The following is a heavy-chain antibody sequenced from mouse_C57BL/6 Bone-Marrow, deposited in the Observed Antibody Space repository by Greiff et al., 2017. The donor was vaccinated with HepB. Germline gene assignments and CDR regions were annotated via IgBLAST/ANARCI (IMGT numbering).Heavy chain of an antibody. CDR3: ARAIYYYGSSHFDYAMDY. Sequence: VKLQESGAELVRPGTSVKMSCKASGYTFTNYWIGWAKQRPGHGLEWIGDIYPGGGYTNYNEKFKGKATLTADKSSSTAYMQFSSLTSEDSAIYYCARAIYYYGSSHFDYAMDYWGQGTSVTVSS. J-gene: IGHJ4*01. CDR2: IYPGGGYT. D-gene: IGHD1-1*01. CDR1: GYTFTNYW. V-gene: IGHV1-63*01.